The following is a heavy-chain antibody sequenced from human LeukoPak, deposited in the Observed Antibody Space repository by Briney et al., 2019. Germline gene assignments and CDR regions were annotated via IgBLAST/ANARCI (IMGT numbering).Heavy chain of an antibody. V-gene: IGHV3-53*01. Sequence: GGSLRLSCVVSGFSVSNNYIIWIRQAPGNGLERVSVIYGDGRTSHSASVRGRFTISRDNSKNIVSLQMNNLRAEDTAVYYCARGRGLGVVSPYFDYWGQGTLVTVSS. CDR1: GFSVSNNY. J-gene: IGHJ4*02. CDR3: ARGRGLGVVSPYFDY. CDR2: IYGDGRT. D-gene: IGHD3-3*01.